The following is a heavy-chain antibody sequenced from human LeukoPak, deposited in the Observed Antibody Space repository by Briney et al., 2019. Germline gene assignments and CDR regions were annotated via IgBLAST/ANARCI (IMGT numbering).Heavy chain of an antibody. J-gene: IGHJ6*03. D-gene: IGHD2-2*01. Sequence: SETLSLTCAVSGYPLTSFHYWGWIRQPPGKGLEWIGSFSHSGTTYYNPSLKSRVTILVDTSKNQFSLNLSSVAAADTAVYYCAREDCSSSSCQYYYYYMDVWGKGTTVTVSS. CDR3: AREDCSSSSCQYYYYYMDV. V-gene: IGHV4-38-2*02. CDR1: GYPLTSFHY. CDR2: FSHSGTT.